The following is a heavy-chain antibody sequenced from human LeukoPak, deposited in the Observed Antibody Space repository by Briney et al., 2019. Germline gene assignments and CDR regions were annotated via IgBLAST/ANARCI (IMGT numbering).Heavy chain of an antibody. D-gene: IGHD3-10*01. CDR2: IYYSGST. Sequence: SETLSLTCTISGGSISSSSYYWGWIRQPPGKGLEWIGYIYYSGSTKYNPSLKSRVTISVDTSKNQFSLKLSSVTAADTAVYYCARVGGTMVRGAEPPFDYWGQGTLVTVSS. CDR1: GGSISSSSYY. V-gene: IGHV4-61*05. J-gene: IGHJ4*02. CDR3: ARVGGTMVRGAEPPFDY.